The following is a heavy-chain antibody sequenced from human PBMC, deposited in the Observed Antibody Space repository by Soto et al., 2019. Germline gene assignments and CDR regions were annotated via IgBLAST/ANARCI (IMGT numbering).Heavy chain of an antibody. D-gene: IGHD6-19*01. V-gene: IGHV1-3*01. Sequence: ASVKVSCKASGYTFTNYAVHWVRQAPGQRLEWMGWINADNGYTTYSQKFQGRVTITRDTSASTAYMELSSLTTEDTAVYYCARDKYSNGWYGFDYWGQGTLVTVSS. J-gene: IGHJ4*01. CDR2: INADNGYT. CDR3: ARDKYSNGWYGFDY. CDR1: GYTFTNYA.